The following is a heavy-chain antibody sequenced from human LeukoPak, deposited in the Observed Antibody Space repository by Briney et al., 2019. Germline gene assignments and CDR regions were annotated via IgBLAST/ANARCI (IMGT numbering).Heavy chain of an antibody. D-gene: IGHD6-13*01. CDR2: ISWNSGSI. J-gene: IGHJ4*02. V-gene: IGHV3-9*01. Sequence: GGSLRLSCAASGFTFDDYAMHWVRQAPGKGLEWVSGISWNSGSIGYADSVKGRFTISRDNAKNSLYLQMNSLRAEDTSLYYCAKGGGYSSSWYLYFDYWGQGTLVTVSS. CDR1: GFTFDDYA. CDR3: AKGGGYSSSWYLYFDY.